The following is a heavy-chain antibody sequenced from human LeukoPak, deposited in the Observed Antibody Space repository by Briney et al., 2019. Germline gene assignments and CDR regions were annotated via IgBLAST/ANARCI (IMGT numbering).Heavy chain of an antibody. CDR2: MNPSRGNT. Sequence: ASVRVSCKVSGYTFTDYDINWVRQATGQGLEWMGWMNPSRGNTGYAQKFQGRFTITRNTSISTIYMELRSLRSEDTAVYFCARGRVTMFGPVGWYFDLWGRGTLPTVSS. J-gene: IGHJ2*01. V-gene: IGHV1-8*02. D-gene: IGHD3-3*01. CDR1: GYTFTDYD. CDR3: ARGRVTMFGPVGWYFDL.